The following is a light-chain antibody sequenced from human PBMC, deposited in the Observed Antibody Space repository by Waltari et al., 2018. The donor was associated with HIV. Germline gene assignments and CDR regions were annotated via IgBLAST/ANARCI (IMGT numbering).Light chain of an antibody. CDR3: QQYGSSPYT. J-gene: IGKJ2*01. CDR2: GAS. Sequence: EIVLTQSPGTLSLSPGERATLSCRASQSVSSSYLAWYQQKHGQAPRLLIYGASSRATGIPDRFSGSGSGTDFTLTISRLEPEDFAVFYCQQYGSSPYTFGQGTKLEIK. V-gene: IGKV3-20*01. CDR1: QSVSSSY.